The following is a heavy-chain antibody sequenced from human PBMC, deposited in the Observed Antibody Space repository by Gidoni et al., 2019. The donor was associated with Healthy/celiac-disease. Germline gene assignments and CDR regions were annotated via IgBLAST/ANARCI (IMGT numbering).Heavy chain of an antibody. Sequence: QVQLQESGPGLVHPSQTLSLTCTVSGGPISSGSYYWSWIRQPAGKGLEWIGRIYTSGSTNYNPSLKSRVTISVDTSKNQFSLKLSSVTAADTAVYYCARGQDIAVAGLDYWGQGTLVTVSS. D-gene: IGHD6-19*01. J-gene: IGHJ4*02. V-gene: IGHV4-61*02. CDR3: ARGQDIAVAGLDY. CDR2: IYTSGST. CDR1: GGPISSGSYY.